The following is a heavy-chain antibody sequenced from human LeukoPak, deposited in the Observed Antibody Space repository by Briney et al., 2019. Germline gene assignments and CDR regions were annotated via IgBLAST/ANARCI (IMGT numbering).Heavy chain of an antibody. CDR2: IKQDGSEK. CDR3: ARGFISSGYYLFHY. V-gene: IGHV3-7*01. Sequence: GGSLRLSCAASRFTVSSTYMTWVRQAPGKGLEWVANIKQDGSEKYYVDSVKGRFTISRDNAKNSLYLQMNSLRAEDTAVYYCARGFISSGYYLFHYWGQGTLVTVSS. CDR1: RFTVSSTY. J-gene: IGHJ4*02. D-gene: IGHD3-22*01.